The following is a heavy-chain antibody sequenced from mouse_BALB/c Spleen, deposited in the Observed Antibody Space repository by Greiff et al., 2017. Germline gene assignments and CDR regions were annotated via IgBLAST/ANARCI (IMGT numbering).Heavy chain of an antibody. V-gene: IGHV1-63*02. Sequence: QVQLQQSGAELVRPGTSVKISCKASGYTFTNYWLGWVKQRPGHGLEWIGDIYPGGGYTNYNEKFKGKATLTADTSSSTAYMQLSSLTSEDSAVYFCARKSSYGYFDVWGAGTTVTVSS. CDR2: IYPGGGYT. J-gene: IGHJ1*01. CDR3: ARKSSYGYFDV. D-gene: IGHD1-1*01. CDR1: GYTFTNYW.